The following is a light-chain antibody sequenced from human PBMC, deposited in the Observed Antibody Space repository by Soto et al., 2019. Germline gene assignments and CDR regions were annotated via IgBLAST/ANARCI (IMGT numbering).Light chain of an antibody. Sequence: QSALTQPASVSGSPGQSIAISCTATSSDVGSYNLVSWYQQHPGKAPKLMIYEGSKRPSGVSDRFSGSKSGNTASLTISGLQPEDEADFYCCSHGDNTLFGGGTKLTVL. CDR2: EGS. V-gene: IGLV2-23*01. CDR1: SSDVGSYNL. CDR3: CSHGDNTL. J-gene: IGLJ2*01.